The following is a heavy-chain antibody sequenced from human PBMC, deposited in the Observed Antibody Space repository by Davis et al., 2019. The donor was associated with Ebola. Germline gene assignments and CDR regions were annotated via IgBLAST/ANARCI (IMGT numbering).Heavy chain of an antibody. Sequence: AASVKVSCKASAGTFSSNAISWVLQAPGQGLEWMGGIIPIFGTANYAQKFQGRVTITADESTSTAYMELSSLRSEDSAVFYCARELLDYSKNKLYYYYGMDVWGQGTTVTVSS. CDR2: IIPIFGTA. V-gene: IGHV1-69*13. CDR1: AGTFSSNA. CDR3: ARELLDYSKNKLYYYYGMDV. D-gene: IGHD4-11*01. J-gene: IGHJ6*02.